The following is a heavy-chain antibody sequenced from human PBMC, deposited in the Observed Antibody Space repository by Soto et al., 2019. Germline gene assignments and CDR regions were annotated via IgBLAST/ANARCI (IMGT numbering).Heavy chain of an antibody. CDR2: INSDGSST. CDR1: GFTFSSYW. J-gene: IGHJ4*02. CDR3: AVAVAGPTAIGY. V-gene: IGHV3-74*01. D-gene: IGHD6-19*01. Sequence: EVQLVKSGGGLVQPGGSLRLSCAASGFTFSSYWMHWVRQAQGTGLVWFSGINSDGSSTSSADSVKGRFTTSRDNAKNTLDLQMNNQRAEDTAVYYCAVAVAGPTAIGYWGQGTLVTVSS.